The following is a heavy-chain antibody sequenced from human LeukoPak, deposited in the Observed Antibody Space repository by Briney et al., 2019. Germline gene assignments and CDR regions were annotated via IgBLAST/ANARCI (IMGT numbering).Heavy chain of an antibody. CDR1: GFTLSSYA. J-gene: IGHJ4*02. D-gene: IGHD4-17*01. CDR3: ARHDYGDYGRFDY. V-gene: IGHV3-23*01. CDR2: ISGSGGST. Sequence: GGSLRLSCAASGFTLSSYAMSWVRQAPEKGLEWVSAISGSGGSTYYADSVKGRLTISRDNSNSTLYLQMNSLRAEDTAVYYCARHDYGDYGRFDYWGQGTLVTVSS.